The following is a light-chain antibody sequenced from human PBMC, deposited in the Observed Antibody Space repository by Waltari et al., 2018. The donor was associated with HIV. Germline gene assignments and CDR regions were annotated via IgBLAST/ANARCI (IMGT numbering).Light chain of an antibody. J-gene: IGLJ2*01. Sequence: QSALTQPASVSGSPGQSITISCTGTSSDVGHSYNSFSWYPRHPGKAPQLIIYEVNNRPSGVSIRFSGSKSGNTASLTISGLQAEDEADYYCSSYATSSASVVFGGGTKLAVL. V-gene: IGLV2-14*01. CDR1: SSDVGHSYNS. CDR3: SSYATSSASVV. CDR2: EVN.